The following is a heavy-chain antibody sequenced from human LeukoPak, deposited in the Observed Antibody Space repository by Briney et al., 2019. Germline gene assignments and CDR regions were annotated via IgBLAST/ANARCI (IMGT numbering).Heavy chain of an antibody. D-gene: IGHD3-10*01. V-gene: IGHV3-33*06. CDR3: AKDFYYGSGLRGVSDY. CDR1: GFTFSSSG. CDR2: IWFDGSHK. Sequence: PGRSLRLSCAASGFTFSSSGMHWVRQAPGKGLEWVAVIWFDGSHKYYADTVKGRFTISRDNSKNTLYLQMNSLRAEDTAVYYCAKDFYYGSGLRGVSDYWGQGTLVTVSS. J-gene: IGHJ4*02.